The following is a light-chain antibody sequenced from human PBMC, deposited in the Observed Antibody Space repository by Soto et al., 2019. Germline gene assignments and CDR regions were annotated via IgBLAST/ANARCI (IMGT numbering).Light chain of an antibody. J-gene: IGKJ4*01. V-gene: IGKV1-39*01. CDR2: AAS. Sequence: DIQMTQSPSSLSASVGDRVTITCRASQGISTYLNWYQQKPGKAPKLLIYAASSLQSGVPSRFSGSGSGTDFTLTISSLQPEDFATYFCQQSYITPAGFGGGTKVDNK. CDR3: QQSYITPAG. CDR1: QGISTY.